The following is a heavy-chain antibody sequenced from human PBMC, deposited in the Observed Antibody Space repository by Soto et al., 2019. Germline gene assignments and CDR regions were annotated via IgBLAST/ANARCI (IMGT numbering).Heavy chain of an antibody. CDR1: GGSINSGGYC. Sequence: QVQLQESGPGLVKPSQTLSLTCTVSGGSINSGGYCWSWIRQHPGKGLDWIGCISYGGSTSYNPSLKSRVAISVDTSKNQFSLKLTSVTAADTAVYYCSRGILVWGQGALITVSS. CDR2: ISYGGST. J-gene: IGHJ4*02. D-gene: IGHD5-18*01. CDR3: SRGILV. V-gene: IGHV4-31*03.